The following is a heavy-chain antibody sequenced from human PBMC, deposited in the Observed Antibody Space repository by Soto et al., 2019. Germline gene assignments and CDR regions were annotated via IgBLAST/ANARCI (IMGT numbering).Heavy chain of an antibody. CDR3: AKAPGIDYIFGGGYYFDY. V-gene: IGHV3-23*01. J-gene: IGHJ4*02. CDR1: GFTFSSYA. D-gene: IGHD3-3*01. CDR2: ISGSGGST. Sequence: GGSLRLSCAASGFTFSSYAMSWVRQAPGKGLEWVSAISGSGGSTYYADSVKGRFTISRDNSKNTLYLQMNSLRAEDTAVYYIAKAPGIDYIFGGGYYFDYGGQGTWVPVSS.